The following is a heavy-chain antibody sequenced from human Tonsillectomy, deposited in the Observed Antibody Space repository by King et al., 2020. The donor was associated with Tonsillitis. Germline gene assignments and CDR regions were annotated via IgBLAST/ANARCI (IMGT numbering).Heavy chain of an antibody. V-gene: IGHV5-51*01. CDR3: ARHSGTSSCYREGGDY. D-gene: IGHD2-2*02. Sequence: VQLVESGAEVKKPGESLKISCKGSGYSFTTYWIGWVRQMPGKGLEWVGVIYPGDSEIRYSPSFQGQVTISADKSISTASLQWGSLKASDNVMHYCARHSGTSSCYREGGDYWGQGTLVTVSS. CDR2: IYPGDSEI. J-gene: IGHJ4*02. CDR1: GYSFTTYW.